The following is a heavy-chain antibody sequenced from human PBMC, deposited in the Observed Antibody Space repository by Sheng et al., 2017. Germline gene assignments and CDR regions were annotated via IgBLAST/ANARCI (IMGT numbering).Heavy chain of an antibody. J-gene: IGHJ5*01. CDR2: SIILGVS. CDR3: ARHVDSAPPLIRFDP. CDR1: WLHQQCLDH. V-gene: IGHV4-39*01. D-gene: IGHD2-21*01. Sequence: QLQLQESGPGLGEAFGDSVPHLYCLWWLHQQCLDHWAWIRPAPREGAGVGSGVSIILGVSTYNPSLKSRATVSLDTSKNQFSLRVTPVTAADTAVYYCARHVDSAPPLIRFDPSGPGTLVTVSS.